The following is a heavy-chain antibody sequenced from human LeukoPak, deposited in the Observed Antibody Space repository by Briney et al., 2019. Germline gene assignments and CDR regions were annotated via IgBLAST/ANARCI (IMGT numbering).Heavy chain of an antibody. CDR3: ARDSHDWNYSGFDP. CDR2: INPNSGGT. J-gene: IGHJ5*02. V-gene: IGHV1-2*02. D-gene: IGHD1-7*01. Sequence: ASVKVSCKASGYTFTGYYMHWVRQAPGQGLEWMGWINPNSGGTNYAQKFQGRVTMTRDTSISTAYMELSRLRSDDTAVYYCARDSHDWNYSGFDPWGQGTLVTVSS. CDR1: GYTFTGYY.